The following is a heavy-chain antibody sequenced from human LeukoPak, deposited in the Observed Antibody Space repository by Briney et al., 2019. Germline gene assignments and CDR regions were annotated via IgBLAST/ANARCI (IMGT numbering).Heavy chain of an antibody. D-gene: IGHD3-22*01. CDR2: INIDGRST. CDR3: AKSYDISRFYPY. V-gene: IGHV3-74*01. Sequence: PGGSLRLSCAASGFTFSSYWMHWVRQAPGKGLVGVSRINIDGRSTSYADSVKGRFTISRDNAKNTLYLQMNSLRAEDTAVYYCAKSYDISRFYPYWGQGTLVTVSS. J-gene: IGHJ4*02. CDR1: GFTFSSYW.